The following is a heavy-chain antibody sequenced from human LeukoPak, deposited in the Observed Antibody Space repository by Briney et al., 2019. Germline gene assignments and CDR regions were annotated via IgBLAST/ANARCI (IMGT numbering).Heavy chain of an antibody. CDR3: ARAQWLDPYFDY. Sequence: GASVKVSCKASGYTFTGYYIHWVRQAPGQGLEWMGWINPNSGGTNYAQKFQGRVTMTRDTSISTAYMELSRLRSDDTAVYYCARAQWLDPYFDYWGQGTLVTVSS. CDR2: INPNSGGT. J-gene: IGHJ4*02. CDR1: GYTFTGYY. D-gene: IGHD6-19*01. V-gene: IGHV1-2*02.